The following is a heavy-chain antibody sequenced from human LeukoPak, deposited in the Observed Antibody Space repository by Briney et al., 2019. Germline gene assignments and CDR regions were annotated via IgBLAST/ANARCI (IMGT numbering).Heavy chain of an antibody. CDR3: ANSEERWLQLLYY. Sequence: PGRSLRLSCAASGFTFSSYGMHWVRQAPGKGLEWVAVISYGGSNKYYADSVKGRFTISRDNSKNTLYLQMNSLRAEDTAVYYCANSEERWLQLLYYWGQGTLVTVSS. V-gene: IGHV3-30*18. CDR2: ISYGGSNK. CDR1: GFTFSSYG. D-gene: IGHD5-24*01. J-gene: IGHJ4*02.